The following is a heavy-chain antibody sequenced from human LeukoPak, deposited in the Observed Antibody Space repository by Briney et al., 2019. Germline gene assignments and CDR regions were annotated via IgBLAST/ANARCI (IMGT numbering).Heavy chain of an antibody. D-gene: IGHD3-10*01. V-gene: IGHV3-7*01. CDR1: GFTLSSYW. Sequence: GGSLRLSCAASGFTLSSYWMNWVRQAPGRGVELVVNIKQDGSERYYVASVKGRFTISRDNAKNSLFLQMNSLRAEDAAVYYCAGGAGFLIEYWGQGILVTASS. CDR3: AGGAGFLIEY. J-gene: IGHJ4*02. CDR2: IKQDGSER.